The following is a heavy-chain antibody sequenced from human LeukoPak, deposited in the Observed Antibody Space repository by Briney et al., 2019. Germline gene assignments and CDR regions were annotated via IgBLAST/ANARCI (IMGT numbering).Heavy chain of an antibody. J-gene: IGHJ4*02. CDR2: ISETSATI. CDR3: TRVPVGGDVAFDF. CDR1: GFIFSSYS. D-gene: IGHD3-16*01. V-gene: IGHV3-48*04. Sequence: GGSLRLSCAASGFIFSSYSMNWVRQAPGKGLEWISYISETSATIYYADSVKGRFTISRDNAKNTLFLQMNSLRAEDTAVYYCTRVPVGGDVAFDFWGQGTLVTVSS.